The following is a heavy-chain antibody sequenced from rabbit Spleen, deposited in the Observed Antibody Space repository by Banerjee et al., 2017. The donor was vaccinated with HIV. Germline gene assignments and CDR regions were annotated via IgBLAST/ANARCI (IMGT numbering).Heavy chain of an antibody. CDR1: GFDFSSDA. Sequence: EESGGDLVKPEGSLTLTCKASGFDFSSDAMCWVRQAPGKGPEWIACIYNGDGTTYYASWVHGRFTISKASSTTVTLQMTSLTAADTATYFCARDLAAWNSGSYAFNLWGPGTLSPS. CDR3: ARDLAAWNSGSYAFNL. CDR2: IYNGDGTT. D-gene: IGHD1-1*01. J-gene: IGHJ4*01. V-gene: IGHV1S47*01.